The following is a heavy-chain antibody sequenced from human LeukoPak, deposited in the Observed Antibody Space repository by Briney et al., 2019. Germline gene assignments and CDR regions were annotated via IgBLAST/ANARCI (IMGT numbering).Heavy chain of an antibody. Sequence: GGSLRLSCAASGFTFSSYWMSWVRQAPGKGLEWVANIKQEGSEKYYVDTEKGRFPISRDNAKNSLYLQMNSLRAEDTAVYYCARDVQSSQYYYYYMDVWGKGTTVTVSS. D-gene: IGHD6-6*01. J-gene: IGHJ6*03. V-gene: IGHV3-7*01. CDR2: IKQEGSEK. CDR1: GFTFSSYW. CDR3: ARDVQSSQYYYYYMDV.